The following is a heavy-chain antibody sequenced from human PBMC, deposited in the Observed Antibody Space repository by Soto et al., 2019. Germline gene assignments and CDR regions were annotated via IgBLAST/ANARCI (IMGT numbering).Heavy chain of an antibody. CDR1: GFTFSSYA. Sequence: QVQLVESGGGVVQPGRSLRLSCAASGFTFSSYAMHWIRQSPGKGLEWVAVISYDGSNKYYPDSVKGRFTISRDNSKNTLYLQMNSLRAEDTAVYYCARRQLQYSCGWYGAFDIWGQGTMVTVSS. V-gene: IGHV3-30-3*01. CDR3: ARRQLQYSCGWYGAFDI. D-gene: IGHD6-19*01. CDR2: ISYDGSNK. J-gene: IGHJ3*02.